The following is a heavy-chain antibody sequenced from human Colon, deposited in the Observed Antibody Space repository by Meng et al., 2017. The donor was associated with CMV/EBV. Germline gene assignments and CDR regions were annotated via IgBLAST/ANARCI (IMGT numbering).Heavy chain of an antibody. CDR1: GFSFNTYG. CDR2: ISESGYDT. J-gene: IGHJ6*02. D-gene: IGHD2-2*01. CDR3: AKASCSSTTCPYRGDYYYYYIMDV. Sequence: GGSLRLSCVASGFSFNTYGMHWVRQAPGKGLEWVSAISESGYDTYHADSVKGRFTISRDHSKNTLYLEMNSLRAEDTAEYCCAKASCSSTTCPYRGDYYYYYIMDVWGQGTAVTVSS. V-gene: IGHV3-23*01.